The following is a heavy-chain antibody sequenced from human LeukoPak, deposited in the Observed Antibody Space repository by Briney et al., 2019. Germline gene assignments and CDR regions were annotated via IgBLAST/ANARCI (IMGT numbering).Heavy chain of an antibody. CDR2: IYHSGST. CDR3: ARFSVVIGAFDI. Sequence: SETLSLTCAVSGGSISSGGYSWSWIRQPPGKGLEWIGYIYHSGSTYYNPSLKSRVTISVDRSKNQFSLKLSSVTAADTAVYYCARFSVVIGAFDIWGQGTMVTVSS. J-gene: IGHJ3*02. D-gene: IGHD4-23*01. V-gene: IGHV4-30-2*01. CDR1: GGSISSGGYS.